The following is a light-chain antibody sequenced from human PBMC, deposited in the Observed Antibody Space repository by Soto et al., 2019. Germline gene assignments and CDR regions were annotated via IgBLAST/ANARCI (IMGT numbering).Light chain of an antibody. J-gene: IGLJ3*02. CDR1: NIGSYR. CDR3: QVWESSSDLRWV. V-gene: IGLV3-21*02. Sequence: SYELTQPPSVSVAPGQTARITCRGNNIGSYREHWYQQKQGQAPVLVVYDDSDRRSGIPGRFSGANSGNTATLTINRVEDGDEADYHCQVWESSSDLRWVFGGGTKLTVL. CDR2: DDS.